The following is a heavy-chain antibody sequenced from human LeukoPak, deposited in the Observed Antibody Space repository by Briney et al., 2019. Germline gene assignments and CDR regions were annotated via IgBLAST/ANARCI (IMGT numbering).Heavy chain of an antibody. J-gene: IGHJ4*02. CDR3: ARGRLPTSKRYSSSWYSD. V-gene: IGHV4-34*01. D-gene: IGHD6-13*01. CDR1: GGSFSGYY. Sequence: SETLSLTCAVYGGSFSGYYWSWIRQPPGKGLEWVGEINHSGSTNYNTSLNRRATISVETSKNQFCLKLSSVTAADTAVYECARGRLPTSKRYSSSWYSDWGQGILVTVSS. CDR2: INHSGST.